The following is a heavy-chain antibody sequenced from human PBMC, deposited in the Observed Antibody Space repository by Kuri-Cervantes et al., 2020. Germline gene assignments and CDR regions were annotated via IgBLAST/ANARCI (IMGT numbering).Heavy chain of an antibody. CDR1: GFTVSSNY. CDR3: ARGADIAAAGTINYYYYYGMDV. Sequence: GESLKISCAASGFTVSSNYMSWVRQAPGKGLEWVSVIYSGGSTYYADSVKGRFTISRDNAKNSLYLQMNSLRAEDTAVYYCARGADIAAAGTINYYYYYGMDVWGQGTTVTVSS. V-gene: IGHV3-53*01. J-gene: IGHJ6*02. D-gene: IGHD6-13*01. CDR2: IYSGGST.